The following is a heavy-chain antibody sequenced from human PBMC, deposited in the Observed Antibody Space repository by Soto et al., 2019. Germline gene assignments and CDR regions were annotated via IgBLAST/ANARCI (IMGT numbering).Heavy chain of an antibody. J-gene: IGHJ4*02. V-gene: IGHV3-30*03. CDR2: ISYDGSNK. Sequence: GGSLRLSCAASGFTFSSYGMHWVRQAPGKGLEWVAVISYDGSNKYYADSVKGRFTISRDNSKNTLYLQMNSLRAEDTAVYYCAILPGYCSSTSCNGADYWGRGTLVTVSS. CDR1: GFTFSSYG. D-gene: IGHD2-2*01. CDR3: AILPGYCSSTSCNGADY.